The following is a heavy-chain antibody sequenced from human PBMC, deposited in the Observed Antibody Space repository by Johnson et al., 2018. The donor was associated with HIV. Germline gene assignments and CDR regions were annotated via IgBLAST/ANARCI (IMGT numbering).Heavy chain of an antibody. CDR2: IGTAGET. J-gene: IGHJ3*02. D-gene: IGHD1-20*01. CDR3: ARGDNWNDGDGAFDI. CDR1: GFTFSSYD. Sequence: VQLVESGGGLVQPGGSLRLSCAASGFTFSSYDMHWVRQSTGKGLEWVSTIGTAGETFYPGSVTGRFTTSRENVKNSLHLQMNSLRAGDTAVYYCARGDNWNDGDGAFDIWGQGTMVTVSS. V-gene: IGHV3-13*01.